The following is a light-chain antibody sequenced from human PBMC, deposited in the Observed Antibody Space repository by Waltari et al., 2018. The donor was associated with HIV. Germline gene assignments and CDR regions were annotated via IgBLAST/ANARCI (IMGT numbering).Light chain of an antibody. J-gene: IGLJ1*01. Sequence: QSALTQPASVSGSPGQANTIPCTGTSRNVGSDDLVSWYQQHPGEAPKLIIYEVTKRPSGVSNRFSGSKSGNTASLTISGLQAEDEADYYCCSCPRSGIRYVFGTWTKVTVL. CDR3: CSCPRSGIRYV. V-gene: IGLV2-23*02. CDR1: SRNVGSDDL. CDR2: EVT.